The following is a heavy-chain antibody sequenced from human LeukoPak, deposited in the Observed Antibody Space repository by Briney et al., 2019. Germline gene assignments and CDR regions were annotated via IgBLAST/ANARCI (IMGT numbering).Heavy chain of an antibody. CDR2: INHSGST. CDR1: GGSFSGYY. J-gene: IGHJ3*02. V-gene: IGHV4-34*01. D-gene: IGHD4-17*01. Sequence: PSETLSLTCAVYGGSFSGYYWSWIRQPRGKGLEWIGEINHSGSTNYNPSLKSRVTISVDTSKNQFSLKLSSVTAADTAVYYCARGSELSVTGAFDIWGQGTMVTVSS. CDR3: ARGSELSVTGAFDI.